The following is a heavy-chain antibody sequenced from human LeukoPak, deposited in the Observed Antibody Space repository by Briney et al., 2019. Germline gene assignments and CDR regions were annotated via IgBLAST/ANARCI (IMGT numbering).Heavy chain of an antibody. D-gene: IGHD6-13*01. Sequence: GGSLRLSCAASGFTFSSYAMHWVRQAPGKGLEWVAVISYDGSNKYYADSVKGRFTIPRDNSKNTLYLQMNSLRAEDTAVYYCAREFRRIAAAGKGEYYYYGMDVWGQGTTVTVSS. CDR1: GFTFSSYA. CDR2: ISYDGSNK. CDR3: AREFRRIAAAGKGEYYYYGMDV. V-gene: IGHV3-30-3*01. J-gene: IGHJ6*02.